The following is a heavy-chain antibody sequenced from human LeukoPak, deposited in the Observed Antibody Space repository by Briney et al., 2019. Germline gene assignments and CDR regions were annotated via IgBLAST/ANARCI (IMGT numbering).Heavy chain of an antibody. J-gene: IGHJ4*02. CDR1: GFTFTSYG. CDR2: ISGYNGNT. Sequence: ASVKVSCKASGFTFTSYGFSWVRQAPGQGLEWMGWISGYNGNTNYAQKLQGRVTMNTDTSTSTAYMELRSLISDDTAIYYCARVSSNWYYYDYWGQGTLVTVSS. CDR3: ARVSSNWYYYDY. V-gene: IGHV1-18*01. D-gene: IGHD6-13*01.